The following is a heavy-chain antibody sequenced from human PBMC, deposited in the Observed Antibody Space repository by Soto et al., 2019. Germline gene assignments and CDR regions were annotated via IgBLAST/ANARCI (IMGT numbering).Heavy chain of an antibody. D-gene: IGHD4-17*01. J-gene: IGHJ2*01. Sequence: EVQLLESGGGLVQPGGSLRLSCAASGFPFNNYPLSWVRHAPGKGLEWVATIRNSGGSTAYADSVKGRFSIPRDQAKNTLHLQMNSLRVEDTAVYYCAKCDFGDPYWYFDFWGRGTLVTVSS. V-gene: IGHV3-23*01. CDR1: GFPFNNYP. CDR3: AKCDFGDPYWYFDF. CDR2: IRNSGGST.